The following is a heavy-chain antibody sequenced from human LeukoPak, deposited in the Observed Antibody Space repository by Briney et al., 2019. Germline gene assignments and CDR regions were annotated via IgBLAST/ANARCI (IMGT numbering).Heavy chain of an antibody. V-gene: IGHV3-21*01. J-gene: IGHJ3*02. D-gene: IGHD3-22*01. CDR2: ISSSSSYI. CDR3: ARVRRYYYDSSGPTGAFDI. CDR1: GFTFSSYS. Sequence: GGSLRLPCAVSGFTFSSYSMNWVRQAPGKGLEWVSSISSSSSYIYYADSVKGRFTISRDNAKNSLYLQMNSLRAEDTAVYYCARVRRYYYDSSGPTGAFDIWGQGTMVTVSS.